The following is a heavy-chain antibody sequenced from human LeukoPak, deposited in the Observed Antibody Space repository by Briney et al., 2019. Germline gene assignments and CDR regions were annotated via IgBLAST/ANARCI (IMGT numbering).Heavy chain of an antibody. Sequence: PGGSLRLSCAASGFTFSSYSMNWVRQAPGKGLEWVSYISSSSSTIYYADSVKGRFTISRDNAKNSLYLQMNSLRAEDTAVYYCARRDFDDSSGYRFGAFDIWGQGTMVTVSS. CDR2: ISSSSSTI. J-gene: IGHJ3*02. D-gene: IGHD3-22*01. V-gene: IGHV3-48*01. CDR1: GFTFSSYS. CDR3: ARRDFDDSSGYRFGAFDI.